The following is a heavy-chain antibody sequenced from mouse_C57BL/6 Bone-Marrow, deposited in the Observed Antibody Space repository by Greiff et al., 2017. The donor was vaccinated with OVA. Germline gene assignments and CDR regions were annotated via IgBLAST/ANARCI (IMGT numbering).Heavy chain of an antibody. J-gene: IGHJ2*01. CDR1: GFSFNTYA. Sequence: EVQRVESGGGLVQPKGSLKLSCAASGFSFNTYAMNWVRQAPGKGLEWVARIRSKSNNYATYYADSVKDRFTISRDDSESMLYLQMNNLKTEDTAMYYCVRQGVHYFDYWGQGTTLTVSS. CDR3: VRQGVHYFDY. V-gene: IGHV10-1*01. CDR2: IRSKSNNYAT.